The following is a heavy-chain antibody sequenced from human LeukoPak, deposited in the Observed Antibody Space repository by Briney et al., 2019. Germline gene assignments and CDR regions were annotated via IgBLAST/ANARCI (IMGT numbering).Heavy chain of an antibody. CDR2: INSDGSST. CDR1: GFTFSSYW. V-gene: IGHV3-74*01. D-gene: IGHD3-10*01. CDR3: ARAKPKNMVRGLIMRRESRYYFDY. Sequence: GSLRLSCAASGFTFSSYWMHWVRQAPGKGLVWVSRINSDGSSTSYADSVKGRFTISRDDTKNTLYLQMNSLRAEDTAVYYCARAKPKNMVRGLIMRRESRYYFDYWGQGTLVTVSS. J-gene: IGHJ4*02.